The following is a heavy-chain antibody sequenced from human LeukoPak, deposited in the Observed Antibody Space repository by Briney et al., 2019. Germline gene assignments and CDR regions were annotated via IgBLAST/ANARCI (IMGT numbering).Heavy chain of an antibody. V-gene: IGHV1-69*01. D-gene: IGHD3-22*01. CDR2: IIPIFGTA. J-gene: IGHJ4*02. CDR3: ARQVRPYYDSSGYSDFDY. Sequence: ASVKVSCKASGGTFSSYAISWVRQAPGQGLEWMGGIIPIFGTANCAQKFQGRVTITADESTSTAYMELSSLRSEDTAVYYCARQVRPYYDSSGYSDFDYWGQGTLVTVSS. CDR1: GGTFSSYA.